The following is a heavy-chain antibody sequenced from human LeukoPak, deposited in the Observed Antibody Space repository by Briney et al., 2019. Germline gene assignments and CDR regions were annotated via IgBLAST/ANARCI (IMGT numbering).Heavy chain of an antibody. V-gene: IGHV1-8*03. Sequence: GASVKVSCKASNYTFSSLGSGNSFISFAISWVRQAPGQGLEWMGWMNPNSGNTGYAQKFQGRVTITRNTSISTAYMELSSLRSEDTAVYYCARGKAAGTGDYYFDYWGQGTLVTVSS. CDR3: ARGKAAGTGDYYFDY. CDR2: MNPNSGNT. J-gene: IGHJ4*02. D-gene: IGHD6-13*01. CDR1: NYTFSSLGSGNSFISFA.